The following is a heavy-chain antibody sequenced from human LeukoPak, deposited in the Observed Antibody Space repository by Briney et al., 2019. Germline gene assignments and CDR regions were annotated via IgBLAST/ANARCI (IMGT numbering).Heavy chain of an antibody. CDR2: ISYDGGNS. CDR3: AKDRSSYSHYSYYGMDV. V-gene: IGHV3-30*18. J-gene: IGHJ6*02. D-gene: IGHD4-11*01. CDR1: GFTFSSYS. Sequence: GRSLRLSCAASGFTFSSYSMHWVRQAPGKGLEWVAVISYDGGNSYYADSVKGRFTISRDNSKNTLYLQMNSLRTEDTAVYYCAKDRSSYSHYSYYGMDVWGQGTTVTVSS.